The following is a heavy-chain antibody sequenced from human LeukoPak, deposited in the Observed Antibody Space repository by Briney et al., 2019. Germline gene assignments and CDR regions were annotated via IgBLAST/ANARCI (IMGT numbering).Heavy chain of an antibody. V-gene: IGHV4-61*02. CDR3: ARGSGWNSFDP. Sequence: SETLSLTCTDSGGSISTDLYYWTWIRQPAGKGLEWIGRIYSNGWTDYNPPLKSRVSISIDTSKNHFSLKMSLATAADTALYYCARGSGWNSFDPWGQGTLVTVSS. CDR1: GGSISTDLYY. CDR2: IYSNGWT. J-gene: IGHJ5*02. D-gene: IGHD6-19*01.